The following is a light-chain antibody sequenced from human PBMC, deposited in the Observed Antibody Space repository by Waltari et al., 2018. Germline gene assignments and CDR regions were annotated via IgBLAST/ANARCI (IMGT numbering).Light chain of an antibody. V-gene: IGKV1-39*01. CDR3: HQSYSTPT. J-gene: IGKJ3*01. CDR1: QNIGSS. CDR2: AAS. Sequence: DIQMTQSPSSLSASVGDRVTITCRASQNIGSSLNWYQHKPGKAPNLLIYAASSLQSGVPSRFSGSGSESGTDFTLTISSLHPEDCAIYYCHQSYSTPTFGPGTKVDIK.